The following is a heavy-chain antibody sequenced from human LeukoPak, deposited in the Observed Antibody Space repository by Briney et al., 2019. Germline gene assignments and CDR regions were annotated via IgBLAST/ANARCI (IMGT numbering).Heavy chain of an antibody. D-gene: IGHD3-9*01. Sequence: GGSLRLSCAASGFTFSSYAMSWVRQAPGKGLEWVSAISGSGGSTYYADSVKGRFTISRDNPKNTLYLQMNSLRAEDTAVYYCATAPGDHYYDILTGYALSQYYFDYWGQGTLVTVSS. J-gene: IGHJ4*02. CDR1: GFTFSSYA. CDR3: ATAPGDHYYDILTGYALSQYYFDY. V-gene: IGHV3-23*01. CDR2: ISGSGGST.